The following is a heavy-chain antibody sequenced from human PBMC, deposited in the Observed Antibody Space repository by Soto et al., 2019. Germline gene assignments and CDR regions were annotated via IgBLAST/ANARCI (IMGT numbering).Heavy chain of an antibody. CDR3: ARDRTYYGSGNHEYYFDY. J-gene: IGHJ4*02. Sequence: QVQLVESGGGLVQPGGSLRLSCAASGFTFSDYYMSWIRQAPGKGLEWVSYISSSSSYTNYADSVKGRFTISRDNAKNSLYLQMNSLRAEDTAVYYCARDRTYYGSGNHEYYFDYWGQGTLVTVSS. V-gene: IGHV3-11*06. D-gene: IGHD3-10*01. CDR2: ISSSSSYT. CDR1: GFTFSDYY.